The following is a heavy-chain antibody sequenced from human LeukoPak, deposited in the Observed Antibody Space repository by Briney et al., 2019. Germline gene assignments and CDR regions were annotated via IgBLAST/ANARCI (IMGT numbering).Heavy chain of an antibody. J-gene: IGHJ4*02. CDR1: GFTFSSYW. CDR3: VREGAYSTSSPAGY. CDR2: INQDGSEK. D-gene: IGHD6-6*01. V-gene: IGHV3-7*01. Sequence: GGSLRLSCAASGFTFSSYWMSGVGQAPGKRLDGVANINQDGSEKYYVDSVKGRFIISRDNARNSLFLQMNILTAEDTAIYYCVREGAYSTSSPAGYWGQGTLVSVSS.